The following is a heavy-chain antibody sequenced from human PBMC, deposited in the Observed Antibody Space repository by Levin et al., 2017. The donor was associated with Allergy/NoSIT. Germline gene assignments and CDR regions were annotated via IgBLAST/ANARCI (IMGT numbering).Heavy chain of an antibody. J-gene: IGHJ4*02. Sequence: YWSWIRQPPGKGLEWMGIIYPGDSDTRYSPSFQGQVTISADKSISTAYLQWSSLKASDTAMYYCTRQGVASVWGDYWGQGSLVTVSS. CDR2: IYPGDSDT. CDR3: TRQGVASVWGDY. D-gene: IGHD6-13*01. CDR1: YW. V-gene: IGHV5-51*01.